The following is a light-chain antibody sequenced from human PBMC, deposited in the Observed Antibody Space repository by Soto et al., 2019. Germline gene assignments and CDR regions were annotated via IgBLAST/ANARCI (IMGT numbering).Light chain of an antibody. CDR3: QSYDSSPSGYVV. CDR1: SSNIGAGYD. J-gene: IGLJ2*01. V-gene: IGLV1-40*01. CDR2: GNS. Sequence: QSVLTQPPSESGAPGQRVTISCTGSSSNIGAGYDVHWYQQLPGTAPKLLIYGNSNRPSGVPDRFSGSKSGTSASLAITGLQAKDEAEYYCQSYDSSPSGYVVFGGGIKLTVL.